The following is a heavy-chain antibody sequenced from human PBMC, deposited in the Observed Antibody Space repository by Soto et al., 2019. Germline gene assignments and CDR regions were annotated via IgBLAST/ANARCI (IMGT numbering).Heavy chain of an antibody. CDR3: ATLGSGSYDY. V-gene: IGHV1-69*02. J-gene: IGHJ4*01. CDR2: ISPTVGIP. D-gene: IGHD1-26*01. Sequence: QVHLVQSGAEVKKPGSSVTVSCKASGGTFSSYIISWVRQAPGQGLEWMGRISPTVGIPNYAQKFQGRVTIPADRSTSTAYMELNSLRSEDTAMYYCATLGSGSYDYWGRGTLVTVSS. CDR1: GGTFSSYI.